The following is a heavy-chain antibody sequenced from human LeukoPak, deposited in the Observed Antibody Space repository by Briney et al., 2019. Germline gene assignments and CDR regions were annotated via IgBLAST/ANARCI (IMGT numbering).Heavy chain of an antibody. J-gene: IGHJ4*02. CDR2: IYHSGSP. CDR3: ARDTLFGVASTRLEY. V-gene: IGHV4-30-2*01. Sequence: KPSETLSLTCTVSGGSISSGGYYWSWIRQPPGKGLEWIGHIYHSGSPYYNPSLKSRVIISVDKSKNQFSLKLDSVTAADTAVYYCARDTLFGVASTRLEYWGQGTLVTVSS. D-gene: IGHD3-3*01. CDR1: GGSISSGGYY.